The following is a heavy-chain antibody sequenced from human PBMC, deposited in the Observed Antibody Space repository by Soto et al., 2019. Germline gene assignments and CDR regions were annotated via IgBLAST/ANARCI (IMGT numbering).Heavy chain of an antibody. CDR3: ARGHYDILTGYSRFDP. J-gene: IGHJ5*02. Sequence: GGSLRLSCAASGFTFSSYDMHWVRQATGKGLEWVSAIGTAGDTYNPGSVKGRFTISRENAKNSLYLQMNGLRAGDTAVYYCARGHYDILTGYSRFDPWGQGTLVTVSS. CDR1: GFTFSSYD. V-gene: IGHV3-13*01. D-gene: IGHD3-9*01. CDR2: IGTAGDT.